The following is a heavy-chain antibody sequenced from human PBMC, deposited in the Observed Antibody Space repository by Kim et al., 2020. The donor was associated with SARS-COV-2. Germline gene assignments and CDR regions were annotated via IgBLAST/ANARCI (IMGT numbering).Heavy chain of an antibody. Sequence: SGPTLVKPTPTLTLTCTFSGFSLSTSGVGVGWIRQPPGKALEWLALIYWDDDKRYSPSLKSRLTITKDTSKNQVVLTMTNMDPVDTATYYCAHSATVTIFGLVRPSYGMDVWGQGTTVTVSS. CDR1: GFSLSTSGVG. D-gene: IGHD3-3*01. V-gene: IGHV2-5*02. CDR3: AHSATVTIFGLVRPSYGMDV. CDR2: IYWDDDK. J-gene: IGHJ6*02.